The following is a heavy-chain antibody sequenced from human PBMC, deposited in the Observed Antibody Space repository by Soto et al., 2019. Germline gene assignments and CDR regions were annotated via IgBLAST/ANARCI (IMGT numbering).Heavy chain of an antibody. CDR1: GYTFNAFY. J-gene: IGHJ5*01. CDR2: INPRDDAT. Sequence: GASVKVSCKASGYTFNAFYSHWVRQAPGQGREGMGIINPRDDATSYAQRLQGRVTMTRDTSTSTVYMDLGGLRSEDTAVYYCDRDQGVEGDYYDTTAYHFDSWGQGTLVTVSS. D-gene: IGHD3-22*01. CDR3: DRDQGVEGDYYDTTAYHFDS. V-gene: IGHV1-46*02.